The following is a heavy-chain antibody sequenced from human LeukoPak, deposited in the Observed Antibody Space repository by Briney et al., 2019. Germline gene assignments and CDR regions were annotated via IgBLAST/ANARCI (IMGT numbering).Heavy chain of an antibody. CDR3: ARVTGGSGSYYFDY. D-gene: IGHD3-10*01. CDR1: GYTFTSYG. J-gene: IGHJ4*02. V-gene: IGHV1-18*01. CDR2: ISAYNGNT. Sequence: APVKVSCNASGYTFTSYGISLVRQAPGQGLEWMGLISAYNGNTNYAQKLQGRVTMTTDTSTSTAYMELRSLRSDDTAVYYCARVTGGSGSYYFDYWGQGTLVTVSS.